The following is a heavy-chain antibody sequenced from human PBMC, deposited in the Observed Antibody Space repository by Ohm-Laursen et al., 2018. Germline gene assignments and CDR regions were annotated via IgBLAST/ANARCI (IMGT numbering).Heavy chain of an antibody. Sequence: SVKVSCKASGFTFTSSAVQWVRQARGQRLEWIGWIVVGSGNTNYAQKFQERVTITRDMSTSTAYMELSSLRSEDTAVYYCARDKGGYSYEDLDYWGQGTLVTVSS. CDR1: GFTFTSSA. D-gene: IGHD5-18*01. J-gene: IGHJ4*02. CDR3: ARDKGGYSYEDLDY. V-gene: IGHV1-58*01. CDR2: IVVGSGNT.